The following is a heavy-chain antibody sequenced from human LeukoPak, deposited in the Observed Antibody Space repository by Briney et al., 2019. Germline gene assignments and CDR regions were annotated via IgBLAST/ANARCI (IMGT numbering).Heavy chain of an antibody. CDR2: IYYSGST. CDR3: AREGEYSSSLH. V-gene: IGHV4-30-4*08. Sequence: SETLSLTCTVSGGSISSGDYYWSWIRQPQGKGLEWIGYIYYSGSTYYNPSLKSRVTISVDTSKNQFSLKLSSVTAADTAVYYCAREGEYSSSLHWGQGTLVTVSS. J-gene: IGHJ4*02. D-gene: IGHD6-6*01. CDR1: GGSISSGDYY.